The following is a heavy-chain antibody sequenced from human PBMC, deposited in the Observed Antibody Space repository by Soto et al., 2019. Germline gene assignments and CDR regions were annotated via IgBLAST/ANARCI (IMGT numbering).Heavy chain of an antibody. D-gene: IGHD6-19*01. Sequence: PGGSLRLSCAASGFTFSSYAMHWVRQAPGKGLEYVSAISSNGGSTYYANSVKGRFTISRDNSKNTLYLQMGSLRAEDMAVYYCARGPESIAVAGTTFNYWGQGTLVTVSS. J-gene: IGHJ4*02. CDR3: ARGPESIAVAGTTFNY. V-gene: IGHV3-64*01. CDR1: GFTFSSYA. CDR2: ISSNGGST.